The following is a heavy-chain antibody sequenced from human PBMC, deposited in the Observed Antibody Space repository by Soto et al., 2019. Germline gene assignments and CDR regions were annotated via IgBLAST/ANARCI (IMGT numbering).Heavy chain of an antibody. D-gene: IGHD5-12*01. CDR3: ARGYSGYDV. J-gene: IGHJ4*02. V-gene: IGHV4-59*01. CDR1: GGSISSYY. CDR2: IYYSGST. Sequence: QVQLQESGPGLVKPSETLSLTCTVSGGSISSYYRSWIRQPPGKGLEWIGYIYYSGSTNYNPSLKSRVTISVDTSKNQFSLKLSSVTAADTAVYYCARGYSGYDVWGQGTLVTVSS.